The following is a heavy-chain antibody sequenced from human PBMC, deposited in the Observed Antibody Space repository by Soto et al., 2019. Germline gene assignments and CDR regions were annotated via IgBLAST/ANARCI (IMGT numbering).Heavy chain of an antibody. V-gene: IGHV4-59*01. CDR3: ARGSGAPTITPFDY. D-gene: IGHD5-12*01. J-gene: IGHJ4*02. CDR1: GASISGYY. CDR2: IYCSGST. Sequence: QVQLQESGPGLVKPSETLSLTCTVSGASISGYYWSWIRQPPGRGLEWIGYIYCSGSTNYNPSLKSRVTISVDTSKNQFSLKVTSLTAADTAVYYCARGSGAPTITPFDYWGQGALVTVSS.